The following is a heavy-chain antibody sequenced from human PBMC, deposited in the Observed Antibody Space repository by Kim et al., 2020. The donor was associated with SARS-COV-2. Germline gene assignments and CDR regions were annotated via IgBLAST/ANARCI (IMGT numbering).Heavy chain of an antibody. J-gene: IGHJ4*02. D-gene: IGHD3-9*01. V-gene: IGHV1-18*04. CDR1: GYTFTSYG. CDR2: ISAYNGNT. CDR3: ARFDSKKNYDILTGSRYYFDY. Sequence: ASVKVSCKASGYTFTSYGISWVRQAPGQGLEWMGWISAYNGNTNYAQKLQGRVTMTTDTSTSTAYMELRSLRSDDTAVYYCARFDSKKNYDILTGSRYYFDYWGQGTLVTVSS.